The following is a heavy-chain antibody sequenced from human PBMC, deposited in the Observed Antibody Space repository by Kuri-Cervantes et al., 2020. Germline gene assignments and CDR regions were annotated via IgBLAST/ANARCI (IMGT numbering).Heavy chain of an antibody. V-gene: IGHV4-34*01. D-gene: IGHD6-6*01. J-gene: IGHJ4*02. CDR2: INHSGST. Sequence: SETLSLTCAVYGGSFSGYYWSWIRQPPGKGLEWIGEINHSGSTNYNPSLKSRVTISVDTSKNQFSLKLSSVTAADTAVYYCARDPRPSGIAARPYFDYWGQGTLVTVSS. CDR1: GGSFSGYY. CDR3: ARDPRPSGIAARPYFDY.